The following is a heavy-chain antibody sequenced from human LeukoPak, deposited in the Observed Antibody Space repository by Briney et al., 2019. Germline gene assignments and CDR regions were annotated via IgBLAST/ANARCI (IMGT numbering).Heavy chain of an antibody. Sequence: GGSLRLSCAAPGFTFSSYSMNWVRQAPGKGLEWVSSISSSSSYIYYADSVKGRFTISRDNAKNSLYLQMNSLRAEDTAVYYCARDGSKNYYYYYYMDVWGKGTTVTVSS. CDR3: ARDGSKNYYYYYYMDV. CDR1: GFTFSSYS. J-gene: IGHJ6*03. D-gene: IGHD5-12*01. CDR2: ISSSSSYI. V-gene: IGHV3-21*01.